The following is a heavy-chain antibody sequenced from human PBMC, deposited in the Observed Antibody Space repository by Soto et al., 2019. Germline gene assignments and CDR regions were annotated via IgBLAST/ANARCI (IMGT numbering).Heavy chain of an antibody. CDR2: LSPNSGDT. J-gene: IGHJ3*02. V-gene: IGHV1-2*02. CDR3: ARDHVGDMSSLDI. D-gene: IGHD3-16*01. Sequence: QVQLVQSGAEVKKPGASVKVSCKASGYTFTDYYIHWVRQAPGQGLECMGWLSPNSGDTYYAQKFQGRLTLTRDTSISTAYMELTSLRSDDTAVYFCARDHVGDMSSLDIWGQGTMVTVSS. CDR1: GYTFTDYY.